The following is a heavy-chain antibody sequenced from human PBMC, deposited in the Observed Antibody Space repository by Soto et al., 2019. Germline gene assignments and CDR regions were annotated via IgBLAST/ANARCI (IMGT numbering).Heavy chain of an antibody. CDR3: VRDGTKTLRDWFDP. Sequence: PSETLSLTCTVSGASISGFYWSWIRKSAGTGLEWIGRIYATGTTDYNPSLTSRVMMSVDTSKKQFSLKLRSVTAADTAVYYCVRDGTKTLRDWFDPWGQGSSVTVSS. V-gene: IGHV4-4*07. J-gene: IGHJ5*02. CDR2: IYATGTT. D-gene: IGHD1-1*01. CDR1: GASISGFY.